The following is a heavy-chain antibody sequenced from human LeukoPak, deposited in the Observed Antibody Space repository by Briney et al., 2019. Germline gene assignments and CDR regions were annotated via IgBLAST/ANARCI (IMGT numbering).Heavy chain of an antibody. J-gene: IGHJ4*02. Sequence: SETLSLTCTVSGDSVSGVYWSWIRQPPGKGLECSGYVYYSEDTNYNPSLRSRVTMSLDTSKNQVSLRLSSVTAADTAVYYCARHPFATPFDYWGRGTLLTVSS. CDR2: VYYSEDT. CDR3: ARHPFATPFDY. V-gene: IGHV4-59*08. D-gene: IGHD2-15*01. CDR1: GDSVSGVY.